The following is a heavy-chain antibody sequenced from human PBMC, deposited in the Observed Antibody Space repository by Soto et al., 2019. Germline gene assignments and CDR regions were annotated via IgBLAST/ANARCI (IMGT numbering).Heavy chain of an antibody. CDR3: AREGVLYYYGMDV. CDR2: IWYDGSNK. D-gene: IGHD3-16*01. CDR1: GFTFSSYG. J-gene: IGHJ6*02. V-gene: IGHV3-33*01. Sequence: QVQLVESGGGVVQPGRSLRLSCAASGFTFSSYGMHWVRQAPGKGLEWVAVIWYDGSNKYYADSVKGRFTISRDNSKNTLYLQMNSLRAEDTAVYYCAREGVLYYYGMDVWGQGTTVTVSS.